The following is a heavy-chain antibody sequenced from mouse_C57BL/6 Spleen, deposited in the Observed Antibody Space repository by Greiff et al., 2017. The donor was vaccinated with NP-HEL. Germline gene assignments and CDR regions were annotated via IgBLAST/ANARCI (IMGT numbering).Heavy chain of an antibody. J-gene: IGHJ3*01. CDR2: INPNYGTT. V-gene: IGHV1-39*01. D-gene: IGHD1-1*01. Sequence: VQLQQSGPELVKPGASVKISCKASGYSFTDYNMNWVKQSNGKSLEWIGVINPNYGTTSYNQKFKGKATLTVDQSSSTAYMQLNSLTSEDSAVYYCASGDYGSSLAWFAYWGQGTLVTVSA. CDR3: ASGDYGSSLAWFAY. CDR1: GYSFTDYN.